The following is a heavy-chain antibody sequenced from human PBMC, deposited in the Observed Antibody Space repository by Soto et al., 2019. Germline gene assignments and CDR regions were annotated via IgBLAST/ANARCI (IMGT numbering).Heavy chain of an antibody. V-gene: IGHV1-46*01. D-gene: IGHD3-22*01. Sequence: GASVKVSCKASGYTFTSYYMHWVRQAPGQGLEWMGIINPSGGSTSYAPRFQGRVTMTRDTSTSTVSMELSSLTFEDTAASYCAGDHRGRYYYVSSGYFPPDYLGEGTLVTVS. CDR2: INPSGGST. CDR1: GYTFTSYY. CDR3: AGDHRGRYYYVSSGYFPPDY. J-gene: IGHJ4*02.